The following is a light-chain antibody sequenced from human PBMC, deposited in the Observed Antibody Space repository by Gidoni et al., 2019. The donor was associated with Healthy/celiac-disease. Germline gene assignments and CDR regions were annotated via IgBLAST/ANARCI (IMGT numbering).Light chain of an antibody. CDR2: GNS. CDR1: SSNIGAGYD. V-gene: IGLV1-40*01. J-gene: IGLJ2*01. CDR3: QSYDSSLSGVV. Sequence: QSVLTQPPPVSGAPGQRVTIPCTGSSSNIGAGYDVHWYQQLPGTAPKLPIHGNSNRPSGVPDRFSGSKSGTSASLAITGLQAEDEADYYCQSYDSSLSGVVFGGGTKLTVL.